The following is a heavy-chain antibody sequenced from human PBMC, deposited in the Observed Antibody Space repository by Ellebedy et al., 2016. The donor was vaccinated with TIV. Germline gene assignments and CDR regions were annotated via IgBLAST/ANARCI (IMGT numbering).Heavy chain of an antibody. J-gene: IGHJ4*02. CDR3: ARAGEQWLVLDY. CDR2: ISYDGSNK. CDR1: GFTFSNYV. D-gene: IGHD6-19*01. Sequence: GGSLRLSCAASGFTFSNYVMHWVRQAPGKGLEWVAVISYDGSNKYYADSVKGRFTISKDHSKNTLFMEMSSLRVEDTAVYYCARAGEQWLVLDYWGQGTLVTVSS. V-gene: IGHV3-30-3*01.